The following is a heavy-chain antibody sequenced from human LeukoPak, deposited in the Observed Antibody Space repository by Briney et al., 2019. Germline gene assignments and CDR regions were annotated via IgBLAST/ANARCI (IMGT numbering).Heavy chain of an antibody. CDR1: GYSFTDYW. CDR2: IYPGDSDA. V-gene: IGHV5-51*01. CDR3: ARRPQLAYYYGMDV. D-gene: IGHD6-13*01. J-gene: IGHJ6*02. Sequence: GESLKISCKGSGYSFTDYWIGWVRQMPGKGLEWMGIIYPGDSDAKYSPSFQGQVTISADKSISTAYLQWSSLRASDTAMYYCARRPQLAYYYGMDVWGQGTTVTVSS.